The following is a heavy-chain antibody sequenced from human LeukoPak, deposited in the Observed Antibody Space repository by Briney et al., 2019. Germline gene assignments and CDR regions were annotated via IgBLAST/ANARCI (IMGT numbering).Heavy chain of an antibody. J-gene: IGHJ3*01. CDR3: ARGRESGRDGYNNDSFDL. CDR2: IYTGDSDT. V-gene: IGHV5-51*01. CDR1: GYSFTSYW. Sequence: GADPQTSCKGSGYSFTSYWIGWVRQMPGKGVEWMGIIYTGDSDTSYSQSFQGQVTISADKSISTAYLQWSSLKASDTAMYYCARGRESGRDGYNNDSFDLWGQGTMVTVSS. D-gene: IGHD5-24*01.